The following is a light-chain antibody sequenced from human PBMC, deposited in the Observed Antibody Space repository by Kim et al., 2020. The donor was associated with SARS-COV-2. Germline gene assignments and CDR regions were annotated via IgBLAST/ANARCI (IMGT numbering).Light chain of an antibody. Sequence: ASGGARVTITCRASQRIGSWLAWYQQEPGKAPEILIYTASSLESGVPSRFGGSGSGTGFTLTISRLQPEDFATYYCKQYNDYPLTFGGGTKVDIK. V-gene: IGKV1-5*03. J-gene: IGKJ4*01. CDR1: QRIGSW. CDR3: KQYNDYPLT. CDR2: TAS.